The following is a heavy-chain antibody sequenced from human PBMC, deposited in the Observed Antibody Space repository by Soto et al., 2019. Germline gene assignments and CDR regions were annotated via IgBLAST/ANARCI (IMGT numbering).Heavy chain of an antibody. J-gene: IGHJ6*02. V-gene: IGHV3-33*01. CDR1: GFTFSSYG. CDR3: ARDNSLGDYYYGMDV. D-gene: IGHD3-10*01. Sequence: PGGSLRLSCAASGFTFSSYGMHWVRQAPGKGLEWVAVIWYDGSNKYYADSVKGRFTISRDNSKNTLYLQMNSLRAEDTAVYYCARDNSLGDYYYGMDVWGQGTTVTVSS. CDR2: IWYDGSNK.